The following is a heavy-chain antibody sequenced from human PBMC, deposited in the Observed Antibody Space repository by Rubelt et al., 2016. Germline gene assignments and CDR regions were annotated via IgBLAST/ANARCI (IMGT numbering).Heavy chain of an antibody. CDR3: ARVGQPHSSVYYGMDV. Sequence: GGGLVQPGGSLRLSCAASGFTFSSYWMSWVRQAPGKGLEWVANIKQDGSEKYYVDSVKGRFTISRDNAKNSLYLQMNSLRAEDTAVYYCARVGQPHSSVYYGMDVWGQGTTVTVSS. J-gene: IGHJ6*02. CDR1: GFTFSSYW. V-gene: IGHV3-7*01. D-gene: IGHD6-13*01. CDR2: IKQDGSEK.